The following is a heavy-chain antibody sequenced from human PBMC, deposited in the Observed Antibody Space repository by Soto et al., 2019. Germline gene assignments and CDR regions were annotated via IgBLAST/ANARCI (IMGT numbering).Heavy chain of an antibody. CDR2: MLYGGST. D-gene: IGHD3-3*02. V-gene: IGHV4-61*01. Sequence: QVQLQESGPGLVKPSETLSLTCTVSGDSIRSGSYYWTWIRQPPGKGLEWIGSMLYGGSTIYNPSLESRVTISMGASNNQFSLNLRSVTGADTAMYYCARDGAIASIYSYSGVDVWGQGSTVTVSS. CDR1: GDSIRSGSYY. CDR3: ARDGAIASIYSYSGVDV. J-gene: IGHJ6*02.